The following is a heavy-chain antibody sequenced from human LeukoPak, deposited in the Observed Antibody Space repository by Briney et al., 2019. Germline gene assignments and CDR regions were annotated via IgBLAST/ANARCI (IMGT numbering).Heavy chain of an antibody. CDR2: IYSGGST. D-gene: IGHD4-17*01. CDR3: ARMRLIDYEEYFDY. CDR1: GFPVSSNY. J-gene: IGHJ4*02. V-gene: IGHV3-53*01. Sequence: GGSLSPSCAPSGFPVSSNYMSWVRQPPGRGLEWASFIYSGGSTYYADSVKGRFTISRDNSKNTLYLQMNSLRAEDTAVYYCARMRLIDYEEYFDYWGQGTLVTVSS.